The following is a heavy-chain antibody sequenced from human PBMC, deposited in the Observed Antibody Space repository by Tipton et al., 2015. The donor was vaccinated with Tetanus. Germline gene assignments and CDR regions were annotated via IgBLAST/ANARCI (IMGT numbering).Heavy chain of an antibody. CDR3: ANTINWISAIFDY. CDR1: GGSIRTYY. Sequence: TLSLTCTVSGGSIRTYYWSWIRQPPGKGLEWVGYIYYTGSTNYNPSLKGRATISADTSKSQFSLKLSSVTAADTAVYYCANTINWISAIFDYWGQGALVTVSS. J-gene: IGHJ4*02. CDR2: IYYTGST. V-gene: IGHV4-59*08. D-gene: IGHD1-1*01.